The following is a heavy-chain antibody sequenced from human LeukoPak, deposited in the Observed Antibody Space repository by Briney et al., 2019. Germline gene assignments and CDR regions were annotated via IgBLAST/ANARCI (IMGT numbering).Heavy chain of an antibody. Sequence: GGSLRLSCAASGFTFSSYAMSWVRQAPGKGLEWVSAISGSGGSTYYADSVKGRFTISRDNSKNTLYLQMNSLRAEDTAVYYCARFGQYSGSWQFDYWGQGTLVTVSS. J-gene: IGHJ4*02. CDR2: ISGSGGST. CDR3: ARFGQYSGSWQFDY. CDR1: GFTFSSYA. D-gene: IGHD1-26*01. V-gene: IGHV3-23*01.